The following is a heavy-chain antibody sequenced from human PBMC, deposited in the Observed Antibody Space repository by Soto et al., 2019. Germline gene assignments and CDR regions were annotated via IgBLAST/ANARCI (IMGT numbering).Heavy chain of an antibody. CDR3: AREAPLGIWSGYYYYYYGMDV. Sequence: SETLSLTCTVSGGSISSYYWSWIRQPAGKGLEWIGRIYTSGSTNYNPSLKSRVTMSVDTSKNQFSLKLSSVTAADTAVYYCAREAPLGIWSGYYYYYYGMDVWGQGTTVTVSS. J-gene: IGHJ6*02. D-gene: IGHD3-3*01. CDR2: IYTSGST. V-gene: IGHV4-4*07. CDR1: GGSISSYY.